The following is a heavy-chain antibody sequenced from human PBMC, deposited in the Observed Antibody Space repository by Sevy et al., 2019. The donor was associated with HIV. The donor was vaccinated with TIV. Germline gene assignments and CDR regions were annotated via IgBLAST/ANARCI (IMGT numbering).Heavy chain of an antibody. V-gene: IGHV4-59*01. CDR1: GGSISSYY. CDR3: ARGGDFWSGYPYYYYYYGMDV. J-gene: IGHJ6*02. Sequence: SETLSLTCTVSGGSISSYYWSWIRQPPGKGLEWIGYIYYSGSTNYNPSLKSRVTISVDTSKNQFSLKLSSVTAADTAVYYCARGGDFWSGYPYYYYYYGMDVWGQGTTVTVS. D-gene: IGHD3-3*01. CDR2: IYYSGST.